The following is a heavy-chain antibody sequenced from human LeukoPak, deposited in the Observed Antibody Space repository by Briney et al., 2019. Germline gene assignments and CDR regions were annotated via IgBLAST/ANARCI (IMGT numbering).Heavy chain of an antibody. CDR3: AKSSTIFGVVKPFDY. CDR1: GYTFTSYG. V-gene: IGHV1-18*01. CDR2: ISAYNGNT. Sequence: ASVKVSCKASGYTFTSYGISWVRQAPGQGLEWMGWISAYNGNTNYAQKLQGRVTMTTDTSTSTAYMELRSLRSDDTAVYYCAKSSTIFGVVKPFDYWGQGTLVTVSS. J-gene: IGHJ4*02. D-gene: IGHD3-3*01.